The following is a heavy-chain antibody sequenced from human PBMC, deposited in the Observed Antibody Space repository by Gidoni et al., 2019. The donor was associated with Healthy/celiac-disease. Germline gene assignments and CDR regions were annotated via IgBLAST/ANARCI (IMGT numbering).Heavy chain of an antibody. CDR1: GFTFSSYS. D-gene: IGHD2-21*02. J-gene: IGHJ4*02. CDR2: ISSSSSNI. Sequence: EVQLVESGGGLVKPGGSLRLSGAPSGFTFSSYSMNWVRQAQGKGLEWVSSISSSSSNIYYAGSVKGRFTISRDNAKNSLYLQMNSRRAEDTAVYYCARLAYCGGDCYWGYFDYWGQGTLVTVSS. V-gene: IGHV3-21*01. CDR3: ARLAYCGGDCYWGYFDY.